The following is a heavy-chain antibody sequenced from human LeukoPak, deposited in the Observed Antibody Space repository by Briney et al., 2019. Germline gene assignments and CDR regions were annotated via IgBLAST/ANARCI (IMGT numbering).Heavy chain of an antibody. CDR2: IYSGGST. Sequence: GGSLRLSCAASGVTSRSNYMGWVRQASGQGLEWVSGIYSGGSTYYADPVKGRFTLSRDNYKNTLYLQMNSLRPEDTPVYHWAGERGGYYFDYSGEGTLVTVSS. J-gene: IGHJ4*02. D-gene: IGHD2-15*01. CDR1: GVTSRSNY. V-gene: IGHV3-53*01. CDR3: AGERGGYYFDY.